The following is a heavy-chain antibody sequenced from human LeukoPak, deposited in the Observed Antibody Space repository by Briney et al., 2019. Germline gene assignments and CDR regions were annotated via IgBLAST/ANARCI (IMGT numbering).Heavy chain of an antibody. Sequence: PGESLRLSCAASGFTFSRYWMHWVRQAPGEGLVWVSRIDEHGTTIDYADSVRDRFTISRDNAKNTLYLHMNSLRAEDTAMYYCARDVGGAGSHWGQGSPVTVSS. V-gene: IGHV3-74*01. D-gene: IGHD3-10*01. CDR2: IDEHGTTI. CDR1: GFTFSRYW. CDR3: ARDVGGAGSH. J-gene: IGHJ4*02.